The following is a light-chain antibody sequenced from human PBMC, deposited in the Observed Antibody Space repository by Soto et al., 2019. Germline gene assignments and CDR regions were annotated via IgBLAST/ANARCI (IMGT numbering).Light chain of an antibody. V-gene: IGKV3-15*01. Sequence: EVVMTHSPATLSVSPGERATLSCRASQSASYNLAWYQRKPGQAPRLLIYGASTRATGIPARFSGSGSGTEFTLTISSLQSEDFAVYYCHQYNNWPLTFGQGTKV. CDR1: QSASYN. CDR2: GAS. J-gene: IGKJ1*01. CDR3: HQYNNWPLT.